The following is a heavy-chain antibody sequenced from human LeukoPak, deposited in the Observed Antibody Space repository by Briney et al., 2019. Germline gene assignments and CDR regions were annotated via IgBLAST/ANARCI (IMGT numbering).Heavy chain of an antibody. CDR2: IGPGDCAT. Sequence: GESLKISCKGSGYSFTSYWSGWVRQMPGKGLGGMGIIGPGDCATSYSPSFQGQVTISADKSSRTAYLQWSSLKAADTAMYYCARGLPSGRDGYHGGHWSDPWGQGTLVTVSS. V-gene: IGHV5-51*01. D-gene: IGHD5-24*01. CDR3: ARGLPSGRDGYHGGHWSDP. CDR1: GYSFTSYW. J-gene: IGHJ5*02.